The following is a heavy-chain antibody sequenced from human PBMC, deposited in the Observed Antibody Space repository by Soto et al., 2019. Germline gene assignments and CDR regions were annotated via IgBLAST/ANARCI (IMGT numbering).Heavy chain of an antibody. Sequence: ASVKVSCKASGYTFTSYAMHLVRQAPGQRLEWKGWFNVGNGNTKYSQKFQGRVTITRDTSASTAYMELSSLRSEDTAVYYCARERVVPAAVPYDYYYYYYYMDVWGKGTTVTVSS. V-gene: IGHV1-3*01. J-gene: IGHJ6*03. CDR1: GYTFTSYA. CDR2: FNVGNGNT. D-gene: IGHD2-2*01. CDR3: ARERVVPAAVPYDYYYYYYYMDV.